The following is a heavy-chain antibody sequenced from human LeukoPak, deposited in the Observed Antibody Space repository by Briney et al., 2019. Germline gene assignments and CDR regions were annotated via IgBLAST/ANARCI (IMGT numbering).Heavy chain of an antibody. D-gene: IGHD3-10*01. CDR3: AKGSYGSGSYVDY. CDR1: GFTFSSYG. CDR2: ISYDGSNK. Sequence: GGSLRLSCAASGFTFSSYGMHWVRQAPGKGLEWVAVISYDGSNKYYADSVKGRFTISRDNAKNSLYLQMNSLRAEDTALYYCAKGSYGSGSYVDYWGQGTLITVSS. J-gene: IGHJ4*02. V-gene: IGHV3-30*18.